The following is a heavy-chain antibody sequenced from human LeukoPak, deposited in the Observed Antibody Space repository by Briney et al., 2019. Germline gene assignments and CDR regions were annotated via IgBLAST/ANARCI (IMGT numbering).Heavy chain of an antibody. CDR3: AKGGYYERPWYFDY. CDR2: ISFDGTNK. V-gene: IGHV3-30*18. D-gene: IGHD3-22*01. J-gene: IGHJ4*02. Sequence: GRSLRLSRAASGFTFNQYAMQWVAQAPGKGLEGGAVISFDGTNKFYADSVKGRFTISRDNSKNALYLQLNSLRAEDTAVYYCAKGGYYERPWYFDYWGQGTLVTVSS. CDR1: GFTFNQYA.